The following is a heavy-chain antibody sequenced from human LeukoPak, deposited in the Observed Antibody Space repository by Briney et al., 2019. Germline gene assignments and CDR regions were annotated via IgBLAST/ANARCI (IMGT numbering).Heavy chain of an antibody. CDR1: GITISNYG. CDR2: ISYDGLNK. Sequence: GGSLRLSCAASGITISNYGVHWVRQAPGKGLEWLVVISYDGLNKNYADSVKGRFSISRDNSKNTLYLQMSSLRAEDTAVYYCAKGPVVRGVTLILKTGEKGALDYWGQGTLVTVSS. J-gene: IGHJ4*02. D-gene: IGHD3-10*01. V-gene: IGHV3-30*18. CDR3: AKGPVVRGVTLILKTGEKGALDY.